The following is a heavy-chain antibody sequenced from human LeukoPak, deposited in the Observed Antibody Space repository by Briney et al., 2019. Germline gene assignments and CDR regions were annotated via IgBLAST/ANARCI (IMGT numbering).Heavy chain of an antibody. CDR2: ISSSSSYI. D-gene: IGHD3-16*01. J-gene: IGHJ6*02. Sequence: PGGSLRLSCTASGFTFSSHSMNWVRQAPGKGREWVSFISSSSSYIYYADSVKGRFTISRDNAKTSLYLQMKSLRAEDTAVYYCARVPSDYVWGITMDVWGQGTTVTVSS. CDR3: ARVPSDYVWGITMDV. CDR1: GFTFSSHS. V-gene: IGHV3-21*01.